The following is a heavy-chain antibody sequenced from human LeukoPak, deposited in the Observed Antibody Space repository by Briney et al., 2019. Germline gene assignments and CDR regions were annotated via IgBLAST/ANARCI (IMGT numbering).Heavy chain of an antibody. V-gene: IGHV3-74*01. Sequence: QPGGSLRLSCAASGFTFSSYWMHWVRQAPGKGLVWVSRISTDGSSTNSADSVKGRFTISRDNAKNMLYLQMNSLRAEDRAVYYCAGDDGYKGDYWGQGTLVTVSS. CDR3: AGDDGYKGDY. J-gene: IGHJ4*02. CDR1: GFTFSSYW. D-gene: IGHD5-24*01. CDR2: ISTDGSST.